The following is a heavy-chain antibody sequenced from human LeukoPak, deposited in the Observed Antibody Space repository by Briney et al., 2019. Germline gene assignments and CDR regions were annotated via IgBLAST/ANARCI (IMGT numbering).Heavy chain of an antibody. V-gene: IGHV4-31*03. CDR2: ISYSGNT. CDR1: GGSITSGGYY. J-gene: IGHJ4*02. Sequence: SETLSLTCTVSGGSITSGGYYWSWIRQHPWKGLEWIGYISYSGNTYYNPSLKSRLTISVDTSKNQFSLKLSSVTAADTAVYYCARSFGESYFDYWGQGILVTVSS. D-gene: IGHD3-10*01. CDR3: ARSFGESYFDY.